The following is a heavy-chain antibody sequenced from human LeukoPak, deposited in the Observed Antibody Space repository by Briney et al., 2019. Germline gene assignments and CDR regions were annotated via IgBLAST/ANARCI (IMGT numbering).Heavy chain of an antibody. D-gene: IGHD4-17*01. V-gene: IGHV1-8*01. CDR1: GYTFTSYD. J-gene: IGHJ4*02. Sequence: GASVKVSCKASGYTFTSYDINWVRQATGQALEWMGWMNPNSGNTGYAQKFQGRVTMTRNTSISTAYMELSSLRSEDTAVYYCAGDLGYGDYTFAYWGQGTLVTVSS. CDR2: MNPNSGNT. CDR3: AGDLGYGDYTFAY.